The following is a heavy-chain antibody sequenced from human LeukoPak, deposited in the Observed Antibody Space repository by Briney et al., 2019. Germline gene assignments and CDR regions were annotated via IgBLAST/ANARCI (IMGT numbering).Heavy chain of an antibody. J-gene: IGHJ4*02. CDR2: IYYSGST. CDR1: GGSIRSYY. Sequence: PSEALSLTCTVSGGSIRSYYWSWIRQPPGKGLEWIGFIYYSGSTNHSPSLKSRVTMSLDTSNNQFSLRLCSGTAADTAVYYCARVRDCSGGSCYPFDYWGQGTLVSVSS. V-gene: IGHV4-59*08. D-gene: IGHD2-15*01. CDR3: ARVRDCSGGSCYPFDY.